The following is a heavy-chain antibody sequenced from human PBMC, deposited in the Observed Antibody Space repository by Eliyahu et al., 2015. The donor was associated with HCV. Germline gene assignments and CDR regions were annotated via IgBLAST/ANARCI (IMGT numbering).Heavy chain of an antibody. D-gene: IGHD2-8*01. CDR3: ARDRGLLGYCTTGVCWNDY. CDR1: GYTFTSYG. Sequence: QFQLVQSGAEVKKPGASVKVSCKASGYTFTSYGFSWVRQAPGQELEWMGWISVYNGNTKYAQKFQGRVSMTTDKSTSTAYMELRSLRSDDSAVYYCARDRGLLGYCTTGVCWNDYWGQGTLVTVSS. V-gene: IGHV1-18*04. J-gene: IGHJ4*02. CDR2: ISVYNGNT.